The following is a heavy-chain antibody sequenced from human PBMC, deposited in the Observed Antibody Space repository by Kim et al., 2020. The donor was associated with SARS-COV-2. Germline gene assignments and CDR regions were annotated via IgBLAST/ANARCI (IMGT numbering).Heavy chain of an antibody. D-gene: IGHD6-13*01. CDR2: ISSSSSYI. V-gene: IGHV3-21*01. J-gene: IGHJ4*02. CDR1: GFTFSSYS. CDR3: AREKSIAAAGYPVPDY. Sequence: GGSLRLSCAASGFTFSSYSMNWVRQAPGKGLEWVSSISSSSSYIYYADSVKGRFTISRDNAKNSLYLQMNSLRAEDTAVYYCAREKSIAAAGYPVPDYWGQGTLVTVSS.